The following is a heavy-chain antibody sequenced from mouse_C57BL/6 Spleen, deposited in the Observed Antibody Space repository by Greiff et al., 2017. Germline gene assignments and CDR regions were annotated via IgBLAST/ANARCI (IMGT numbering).Heavy chain of an antibody. V-gene: IGHV5-16*01. CDR3: ARESYGSSLYFDV. CDR2: INYDGSST. CDR1: GFTFSDYY. Sequence: EVHLVESEGGLVQPGSSMKLSCTASGFTFSDYYMPWVRQVPEKGLEWVANINYDGSSTYYLDSLKGRFIISRDNAKNILYLQMSSLKSEDAATYCCARESYGSSLYFDVWGTGTTVTVSS. J-gene: IGHJ1*03. D-gene: IGHD1-1*01.